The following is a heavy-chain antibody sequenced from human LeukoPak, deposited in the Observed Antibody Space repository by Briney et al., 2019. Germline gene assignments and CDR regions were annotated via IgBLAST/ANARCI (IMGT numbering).Heavy chain of an antibody. CDR3: ARDHWNYHAFDY. V-gene: IGHV3-53*01. D-gene: IGHD1-7*01. J-gene: IGHJ4*02. Sequence: GGSLRLSCAASGFTVSVNYMGWVRQAPGKGLEWVSVLYTGGSTYYADSGKGRFTISRDNSKNTLCLQMNSLRVEDTAVYYCARDHWNYHAFDYWGQGTLVTVSS. CDR1: GFTVSVNY. CDR2: LYTGGST.